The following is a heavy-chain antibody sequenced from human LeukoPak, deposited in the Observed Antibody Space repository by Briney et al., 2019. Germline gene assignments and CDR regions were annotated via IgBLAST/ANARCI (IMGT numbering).Heavy chain of an antibody. Sequence: GGSLRLSCAASGFTVSSNYTSWVRQAPGKGLEWVSVIYSGGSTYYADSVKGRFTISRDNSKNTLYLQMNSLRAEDTAVYYCAREGYSSGWYDFDYWGQGTLVTVSS. D-gene: IGHD6-19*01. CDR3: AREGYSSGWYDFDY. CDR2: IYSGGST. V-gene: IGHV3-66*01. J-gene: IGHJ4*02. CDR1: GFTVSSNY.